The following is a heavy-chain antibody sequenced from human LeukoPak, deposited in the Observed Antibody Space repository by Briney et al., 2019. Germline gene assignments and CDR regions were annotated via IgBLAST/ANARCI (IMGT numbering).Heavy chain of an antibody. CDR2: ISHIGKT. Sequence: SETLSLTCAVSGDSFSSHYWTWIRQSPGTGLEGIGYISHIGKTNYKPSLKSRVTISIDKSQNQFSLKLRSVTAADTAVYYCARDLVTVTKGFDIWGQGTMVSVSS. V-gene: IGHV4-59*11. J-gene: IGHJ3*02. D-gene: IGHD4-17*01. CDR1: GDSFSSHY. CDR3: ARDLVTVTKGFDI.